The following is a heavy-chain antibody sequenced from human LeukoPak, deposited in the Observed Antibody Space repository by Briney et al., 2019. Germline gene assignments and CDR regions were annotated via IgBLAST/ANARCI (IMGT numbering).Heavy chain of an antibody. CDR1: GLTFNSYV. Sequence: GGSLRLSCAASGLTFNSYVMTWVRQAPGKGLAWVSTIIGGGDYTYYVDSVKGRFTSSRDNSKNTLYLQVNSLRAEDTAVYYCAKGIYTSTSYYDSWGQGTLVTVSS. J-gene: IGHJ4*02. D-gene: IGHD2-2*01. CDR3: AKGIYTSTSYYDS. V-gene: IGHV3-23*01. CDR2: IIGGGDYT.